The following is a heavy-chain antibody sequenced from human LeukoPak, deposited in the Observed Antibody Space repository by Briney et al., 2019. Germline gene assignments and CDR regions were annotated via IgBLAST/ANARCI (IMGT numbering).Heavy chain of an antibody. V-gene: IGHV1-8*01. CDR3: AREYLRSSTSLS. J-gene: IGHJ5*02. Sequence: ASVKVSCKASGYTFTSYDINWVRQATGQGLEWMGWMNPNSGNTGYAQKFQGRVTMTRNTSISTAYMELSSLRAEDTAVYYCAREYLRSSTSLSWGQGTLVTVSS. D-gene: IGHD2-2*01. CDR1: GYTFTSYD. CDR2: MNPNSGNT.